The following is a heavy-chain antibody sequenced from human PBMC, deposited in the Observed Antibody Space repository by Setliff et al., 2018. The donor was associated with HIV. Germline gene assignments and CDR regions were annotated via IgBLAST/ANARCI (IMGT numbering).Heavy chain of an antibody. CDR2: IYYSGNT. Sequence: TLSLPCSVSGDSIFTSTYYWGWIRQPPGKRLEWIGSIYYSGNTYYNPSLKSRVTISVDTSKNQFFLNLSSVTATDSAVYYCARLGRPYSGQGWFDPWGQGTLVTVPQ. D-gene: IGHD5-12*01. J-gene: IGHJ5*02. CDR3: ARLGRPYSGQGWFDP. CDR1: GDSIFTSTYY. V-gene: IGHV4-39*01.